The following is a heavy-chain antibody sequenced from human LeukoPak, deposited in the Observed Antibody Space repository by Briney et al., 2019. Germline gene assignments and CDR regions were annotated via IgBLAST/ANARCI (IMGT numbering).Heavy chain of an antibody. Sequence: GGSLRLSCAASGFTFNTYAIHWVRQAPGKGLEWVAVISNDGNNKYYADSVKGRFTISRDNSKNTLNLQMNNLRAEDTAIYYCAPDPNKWLRNYWGQGTLVTVSS. CDR1: GFTFNTYA. D-gene: IGHD5-12*01. J-gene: IGHJ4*02. V-gene: IGHV3-30-3*01. CDR2: ISNDGNNK. CDR3: APDPNKWLRNY.